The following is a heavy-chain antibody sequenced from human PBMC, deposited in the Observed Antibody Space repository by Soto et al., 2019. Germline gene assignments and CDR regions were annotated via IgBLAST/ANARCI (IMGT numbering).Heavy chain of an antibody. J-gene: IGHJ4*02. CDR2: ITGSGSTT. V-gene: IGHV3-23*01. Sequence: EVQLLESGGGLVQPGGSLRLSCAASGFTFSSYAMSWVRQAPGKGLEWVSAITGSGSTTYYADSVKGRFTISRDNSKNTLYLQMHSLRVEDTAAYYCAKAMLRGVIYGFEYWGQGTLVTVPS. D-gene: IGHD3-10*01. CDR3: AKAMLRGVIYGFEY. CDR1: GFTFSSYA.